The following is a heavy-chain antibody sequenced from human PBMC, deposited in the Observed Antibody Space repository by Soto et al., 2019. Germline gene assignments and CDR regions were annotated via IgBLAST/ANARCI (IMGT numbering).Heavy chain of an antibody. V-gene: IGHV4-31*03. CDR3: ARKGSGRYCFDY. Sequence: QVQLQEPGPGLVKPSQTLSLTCTVSGGSISSGGYSWSWIRQHPGKGLEWIGYIYYSGSTYYNPSRKSRVNITVDTSNNQFSLKLSSVTAADTAVYYCARKGSGRYCFDYWGQGTLVTVSS. CDR1: GGSISSGGYS. D-gene: IGHD3-10*01. CDR2: IYYSGST. J-gene: IGHJ4*02.